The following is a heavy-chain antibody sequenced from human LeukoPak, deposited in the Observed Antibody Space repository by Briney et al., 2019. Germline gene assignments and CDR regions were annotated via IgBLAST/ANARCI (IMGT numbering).Heavy chain of an antibody. J-gene: IGHJ4*02. Sequence: GSLRLSCAASRFTFSNYWMGWVRQAPGKGLEWIGSIDHSGSTYYIPSLKSRVTISVDTSKNQFSLKLSSVTAADTAVYYCARDLSYCSGGSCYSSGYWGQGTLVTVSS. CDR1: RFTFSNYW. CDR3: ARDLSYCSGGSCYSSGY. V-gene: IGHV4-38-2*02. CDR2: IDHSGST. D-gene: IGHD2-15*01.